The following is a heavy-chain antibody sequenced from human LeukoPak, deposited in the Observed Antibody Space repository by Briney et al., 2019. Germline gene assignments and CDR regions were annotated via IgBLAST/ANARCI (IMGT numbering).Heavy chain of an antibody. D-gene: IGHD2-2*01. V-gene: IGHV3-21*01. J-gene: IGHJ4*02. Sequence: KTGGSLRPSCAASGFTFSSYSMNWVRQAPGKGLEWVSSISSSSSYIYYADSVKGRFTISRDNAKNSLYLQMNSLRAEDTAVYYCARGQPAARVDYWGQGTLVTVSS. CDR1: GFTFSSYS. CDR2: ISSSSSYI. CDR3: ARGQPAARVDY.